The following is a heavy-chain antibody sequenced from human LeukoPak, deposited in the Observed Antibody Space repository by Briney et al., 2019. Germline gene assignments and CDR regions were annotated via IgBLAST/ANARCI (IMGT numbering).Heavy chain of an antibody. CDR2: INRDGSRT. D-gene: IGHD5-18*01. V-gene: IGHV3-74*01. CDR1: GLTFSNHW. CDR3: ARGGSDTAMAHDY. J-gene: IGHJ4*02. Sequence: GGSLRLSCAASGLTFSNHWMHWVRQAPGKGLMWDSRINRDGSRTDYADSVKGRFIISRDDAKNTLYLQVNSLRAEDTAVYFCARGGSDTAMAHDYWDQGTLVTVSS.